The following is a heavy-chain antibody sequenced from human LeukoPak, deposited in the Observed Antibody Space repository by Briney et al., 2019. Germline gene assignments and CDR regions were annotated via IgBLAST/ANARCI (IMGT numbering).Heavy chain of an antibody. D-gene: IGHD3-22*01. CDR1: GGSFSGYY. J-gene: IGHJ3*02. CDR3: ARGFAYYYGSSGYQTGNAFDI. Sequence: PSETLSLTCAVYGGSFSGYYWSWIRQPPGKGLEWIGEINHSGSTNYNPSLKSRVTISVDTSKNQFSLKLSSVTAADTAVYYCARGFAYYYGSSGYQTGNAFDIWGQGTMVTVSS. V-gene: IGHV4-34*01. CDR2: INHSGST.